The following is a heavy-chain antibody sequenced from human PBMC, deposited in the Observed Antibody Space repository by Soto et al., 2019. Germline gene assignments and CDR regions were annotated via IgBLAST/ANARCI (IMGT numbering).Heavy chain of an antibody. CDR2: INHSGST. D-gene: IGHD1-26*01. CDR3: ASILGSSPCSYYYGMDV. Sequence: SEALSLTCAVYCGSFSGYYWSWIRQPPGKGLEWIEEINHSGSTNYNPSLKSRVTISVDTSKYQFSLKLSSVTAADTAVYYCASILGSSPCSYYYGMDVWGQGTTVTVSS. J-gene: IGHJ6*02. V-gene: IGHV4-34*01. CDR1: CGSFSGYY.